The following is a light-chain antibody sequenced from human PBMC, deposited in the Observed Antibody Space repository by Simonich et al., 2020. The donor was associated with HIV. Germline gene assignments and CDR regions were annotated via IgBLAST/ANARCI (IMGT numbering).Light chain of an antibody. Sequence: QTVVTQEPSLTVSPGGPVTLTCASSTGAVTSGHYPYWFQQKPGPAPRTLIYDTSNKHSWTPARFSGSLLGGKAALTLSGVQPEDEAEYYCLLYYGGAHLWVFGGGTKLTVL. CDR2: DTS. V-gene: IGLV7-43*01. J-gene: IGLJ3*02. CDR3: LLYYGGAHLWV. CDR1: TGAVTSGHY.